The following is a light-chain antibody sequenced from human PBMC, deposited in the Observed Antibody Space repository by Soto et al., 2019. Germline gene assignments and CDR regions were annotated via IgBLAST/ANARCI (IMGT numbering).Light chain of an antibody. CDR2: DAS. Sequence: EIVMTQSPDSLSVSPGESATLSCRASQSVSNHLAWYQQRPGQAPRLLIYDASIRATGIPARFSGAGSGTEFTLTISSLQSEDFAYYFCQQYDDWPQCTFGQGTKVEI. CDR1: QSVSNH. V-gene: IGKV3-15*01. J-gene: IGKJ2*02. CDR3: QQYDDWPQCT.